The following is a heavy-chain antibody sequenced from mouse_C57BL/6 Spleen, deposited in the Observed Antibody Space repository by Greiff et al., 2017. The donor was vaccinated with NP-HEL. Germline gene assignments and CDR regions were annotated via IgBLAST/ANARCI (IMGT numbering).Heavy chain of an antibody. J-gene: IGHJ3*01. D-gene: IGHD3-2*02. CDR2: IDPETGGT. V-gene: IGHV1-15*01. CDR3: TGLDSSGYRWFAY. CDR1: GYTFTDYE. Sequence: QVQLQQSGAELVRPGASVTLSCKASGYTFTDYEMHWVKQTPVPGLEWIGAIDPETGGTAYNQKFKGKAILTADKSSSTAYMELRSLTSEDSAVYYCTGLDSSGYRWFAYWGQGTLVTVSA.